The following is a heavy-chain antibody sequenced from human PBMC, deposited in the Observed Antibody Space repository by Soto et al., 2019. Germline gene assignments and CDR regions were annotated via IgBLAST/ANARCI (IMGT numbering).Heavy chain of an antibody. Sequence: SETLSLTCAVYGGSFSGYYWSWIRQPPGKGLEWIGEINHSGSTNYNPSLKSRVTISVDTSKNQFSLKLSSVTAADTAVYYCASSGWYDTNYYFDYWGQGTLVTVSS. V-gene: IGHV4-34*01. CDR2: INHSGST. J-gene: IGHJ4*02. CDR3: ASSGWYDTNYYFDY. D-gene: IGHD6-19*01. CDR1: GGSFSGYY.